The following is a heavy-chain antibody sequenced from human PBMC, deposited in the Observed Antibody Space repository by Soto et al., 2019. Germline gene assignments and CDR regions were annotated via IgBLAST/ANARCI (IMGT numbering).Heavy chain of an antibody. CDR3: ARHKSYYDSSGYSNFDY. CDR1: GGSISSSSYY. J-gene: IGHJ4*02. Sequence: ASETLSLTCTVSGGSISSSSYYWGWIRQPPGKGLEWIGSIYYSGSTYYNPSLKSRVTISVDTSKNQFSLKLSSVTAADTAVYYCARHKSYYDSSGYSNFDYWGQGTLVTVSS. D-gene: IGHD3-22*01. V-gene: IGHV4-39*01. CDR2: IYYSGST.